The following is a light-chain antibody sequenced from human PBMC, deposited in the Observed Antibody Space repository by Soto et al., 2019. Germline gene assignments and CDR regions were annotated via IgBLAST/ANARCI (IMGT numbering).Light chain of an antibody. CDR2: NNS. Sequence: QAVVTQPPSASGTPGQMVTISCSGSSSNIGSNTVNWYQQLPGMAPKLLIYNNSQRPSGVPDRFSGSKSGTSASLAISGLQAEDGGDYYCAAWDDSLRGLEFGGGTKLTVL. J-gene: IGLJ2*01. V-gene: IGLV1-44*01. CDR1: SSNIGSNT. CDR3: AAWDDSLRGLE.